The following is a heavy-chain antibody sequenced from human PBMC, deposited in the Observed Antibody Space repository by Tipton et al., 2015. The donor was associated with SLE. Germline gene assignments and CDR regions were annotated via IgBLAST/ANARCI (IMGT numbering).Heavy chain of an antibody. Sequence: TLSLTCTVSGGSISPYYWSWIRQPPGKGLEWVGYINYSGNTNYNPSLKSRVTISVDTSKTHISLRLTSVTAADTAVYYCARGGLGSDLRGSIYFGYWGQGTLVTVSS. CDR1: GGSISPYY. CDR2: INYSGNT. CDR3: ARGGLGSDLRGSIYFGY. V-gene: IGHV4-59*01. D-gene: IGHD7-27*01. J-gene: IGHJ4*02.